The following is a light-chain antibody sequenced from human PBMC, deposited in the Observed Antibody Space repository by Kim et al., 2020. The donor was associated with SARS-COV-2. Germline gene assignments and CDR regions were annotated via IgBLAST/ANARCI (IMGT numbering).Light chain of an antibody. Sequence: VKVTGTPIGGHSSYAIRGHQQQPEKGPRYLMKLNSDGSHSKGDGIPDRFSGSSSGAERYLTISSLQSEDEADYYCQTWGTGIWVFGGGTQLTVL. V-gene: IGLV4-69*01. CDR2: LNSDGSH. CDR1: GGHSSYA. CDR3: QTWGTGIWV. J-gene: IGLJ3*02.